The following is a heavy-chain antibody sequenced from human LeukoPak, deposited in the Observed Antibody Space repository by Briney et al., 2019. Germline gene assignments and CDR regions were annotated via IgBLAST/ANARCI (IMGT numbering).Heavy chain of an antibody. CDR3: ARTDIVVVPAAFSSGYYYYMDV. D-gene: IGHD2-2*01. CDR1: GGSISSYY. V-gene: IGHV4-59*01. J-gene: IGHJ6*03. Sequence: SETLSLTCTVSGGSISSYYWSWIRQPPGKGLEWIGYIYYSGSTNYNPSLKSRVTISVDTSKNQFSLKLSSVTAADTAVYYCARTDIVVVPAAFSSGYYYYMDVWGKGTTVTVSS. CDR2: IYYSGST.